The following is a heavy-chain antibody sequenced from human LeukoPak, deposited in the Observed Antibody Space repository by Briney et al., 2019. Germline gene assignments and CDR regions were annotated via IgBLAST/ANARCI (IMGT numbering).Heavy chain of an antibody. D-gene: IGHD5-12*01. J-gene: IGHJ4*02. CDR1: RFIITTYA. CDR2: ISVDGSSE. V-gene: IGHV3-30-3*01. CDR3: ATRVNKGGYDYFES. Sequence: GTSLRLSCAASRFIITTYAVHWVRQPAGKGLEWVAVISVDGSSENYADSVKGRFTISRDNSKNTLYLQMNSLRTDDAAAYFCATRVNKGGYDYFESWGQGTLVTVSS.